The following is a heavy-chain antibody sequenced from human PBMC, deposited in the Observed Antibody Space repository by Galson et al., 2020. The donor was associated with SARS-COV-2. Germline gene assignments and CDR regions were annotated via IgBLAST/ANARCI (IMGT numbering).Heavy chain of an antibody. V-gene: IGHV1-2*04. J-gene: IGHJ5*02. CDR2: INPNSGGT. Sequence: ASVKVSCKASGYTFTGYYMHWVRQAPGQGLEWMGWINPNSGGTNDAQKFQGWVTMTRDTSISTAYMELSRLRSDDTAVYYCARGSRYNWNANNWFDPWGQGTLVTVSS. D-gene: IGHD1-1*01. CDR3: ARGSRYNWNANNWFDP. CDR1: GYTFTGYY.